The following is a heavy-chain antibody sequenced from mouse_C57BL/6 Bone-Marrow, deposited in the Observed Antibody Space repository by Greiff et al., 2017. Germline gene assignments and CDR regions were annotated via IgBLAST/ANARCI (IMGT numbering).Heavy chain of an antibody. V-gene: IGHV2-6-1*01. D-gene: IGHD1-1*01. Sequence: VKLQESGPGLVAPSQSLSITCTVSGFSLTSYGVHWVRQPPGKGLEWLVVICSDGSTTYNSALQSRLSIRKDNSKSQVFLKMDSLQTADTAMYYCARHSYYYGSSYGYAMDYWGQGTSVTVSS. CDR3: ARHSYYYGSSYGYAMDY. CDR2: ICSDGST. J-gene: IGHJ4*01. CDR1: GFSLTSYG.